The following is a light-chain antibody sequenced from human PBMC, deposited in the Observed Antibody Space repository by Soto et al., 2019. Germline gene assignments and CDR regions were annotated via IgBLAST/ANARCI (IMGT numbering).Light chain of an antibody. Sequence: EVVLTQSPDTLSLSPGQRATLSCRARQSVTGNYLAWYQQKPGQAPRLLIYGASSRATGIPVRFSGSGSGTDFTLTITRLEPEDFAVYYCQEYDDSPPITFGLGTRLEIK. CDR2: GAS. CDR1: QSVTGNY. CDR3: QEYDDSPPIT. V-gene: IGKV3-20*01. J-gene: IGKJ5*01.